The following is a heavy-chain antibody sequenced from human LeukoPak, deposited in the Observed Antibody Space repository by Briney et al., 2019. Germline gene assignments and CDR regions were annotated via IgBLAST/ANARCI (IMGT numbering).Heavy chain of an antibody. Sequence: SVKVSCKASGGTSSSYAISWVRQAPGQGLEWMGGIIPIFGTANYAQKFQGRVTITTDESTSTAYMELSSLRSEDTAVYYCARGLPPADAFDIWGQGTMVTVSS. J-gene: IGHJ3*02. CDR2: IIPIFGTA. CDR1: GGTSSSYA. D-gene: IGHD3-16*01. CDR3: ARGLPPADAFDI. V-gene: IGHV1-69*05.